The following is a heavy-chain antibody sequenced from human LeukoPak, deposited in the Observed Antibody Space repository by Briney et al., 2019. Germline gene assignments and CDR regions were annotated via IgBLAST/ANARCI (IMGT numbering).Heavy chain of an antibody. CDR3: ARVVGDGYSEY. Sequence: SETLSLTCAVYGGSFSGYYWSWIRQPPGKGLEWIGEINHSGSTNYNPSLKSRVTISVDTSKNQFSLKLTSVTAADTAVYYCARVVGDGYSEYWGQGTLVNVSS. D-gene: IGHD5-24*01. V-gene: IGHV4-34*01. CDR1: GGSFSGYY. CDR2: INHSGST. J-gene: IGHJ4*02.